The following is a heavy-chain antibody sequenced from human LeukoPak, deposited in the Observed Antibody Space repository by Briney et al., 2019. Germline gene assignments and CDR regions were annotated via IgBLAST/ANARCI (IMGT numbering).Heavy chain of an antibody. Sequence: GSLRLSCAASGFTFSSYSMNWVRQAPGKGLEWVSSISSSSSYIYYADSVKGRFTISRDNAKNSLYLQMNSLRAEDTAVYYCAREDSYYYGSGSYPFDYWGQGTLVTVSS. J-gene: IGHJ4*02. CDR2: ISSSSSYI. V-gene: IGHV3-21*01. CDR1: GFTFSSYS. CDR3: AREDSYYYGSGSYPFDY. D-gene: IGHD3-10*01.